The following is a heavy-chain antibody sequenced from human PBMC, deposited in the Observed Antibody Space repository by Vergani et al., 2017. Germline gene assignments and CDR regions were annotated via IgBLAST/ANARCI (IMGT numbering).Heavy chain of an antibody. D-gene: IGHD6-13*01. CDR2: ISWDGGST. V-gene: IGHV3-43*01. CDR1: GFTFDDYT. Sequence: EVQLVESGGVVVQPGGSLRLSCAASGFTFDDYTMHWVRQAPGKGLEWVSLISWDGGSTYYADSVKGRFTISRDNGKNSLYLQMNSLRTEDTALYYCAKDRGSSDVYYYYYGMDVWGQGTTVTVSS. J-gene: IGHJ6*02. CDR3: AKDRGSSDVYYYYYGMDV.